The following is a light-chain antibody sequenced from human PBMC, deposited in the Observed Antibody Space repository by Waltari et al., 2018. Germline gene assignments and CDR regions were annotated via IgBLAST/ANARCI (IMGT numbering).Light chain of an antibody. CDR3: ETWDRYTWV. CDR1: RAPSDYI. V-gene: IGLV4-60*03. J-gene: IGLJ3*02. CDR2: LEGSGSY. Sequence: QPVLTQSSSASASLGSSVKLSCTLTRAPSDYIIASHQQQPGKAPRYLMRLEGSGSYNKGSGVPDRFSGSSSGADRYLTISNLQSEDEADYYCETWDRYTWVFGGGTKLTVL.